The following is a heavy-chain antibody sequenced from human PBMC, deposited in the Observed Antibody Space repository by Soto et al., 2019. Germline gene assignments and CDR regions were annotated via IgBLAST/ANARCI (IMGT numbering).Heavy chain of an antibody. J-gene: IGHJ4*02. CDR3: ARGQVDIVATTGFDY. Sequence: HGESLKISCKGSGYNFTSHLIGWVRQMPGKGLEWMGIIYPGDSDTRYSPSFQGQVTISADKSISTAYVQWSSLKASDTAMYYCARGQVDIVATTGFDYWGQGTPVTVSS. V-gene: IGHV5-51*01. D-gene: IGHD5-12*01. CDR1: GYNFTSHL. CDR2: IYPGDSDT.